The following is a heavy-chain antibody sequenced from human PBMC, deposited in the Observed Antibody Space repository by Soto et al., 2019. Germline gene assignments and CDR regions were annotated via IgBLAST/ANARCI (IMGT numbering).Heavy chain of an antibody. CDR2: IYYSGSP. V-gene: IGHV4-39*07. Sequence: SETLSLTCIVSAGSISSTTYYRGCIRQPPGKGLEWIGSIYYSGSPSYNPSLKSRVTMSIDKSNNQFSLRLNSVTAADTAVYYCARDHLYSENTWAFDMWGQGTVVT. CDR3: ARDHLYSENTWAFDM. J-gene: IGHJ3*02. D-gene: IGHD3-9*01. CDR1: AGSISSTTYY.